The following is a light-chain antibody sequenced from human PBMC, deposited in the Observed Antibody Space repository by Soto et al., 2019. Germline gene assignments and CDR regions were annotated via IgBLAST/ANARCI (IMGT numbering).Light chain of an antibody. CDR2: DAS. Sequence: DIQMTQSPSSLSASVGDRVTITCQASQDISNYLNWYQQKPGKAPKLLIYDASNLETGVPSRFSGSGSGTDFTFTISSLQPEDIATYYCQQYDNLPREFTFGPGTNVDIK. J-gene: IGKJ3*01. V-gene: IGKV1-33*01. CDR3: QQYDNLPREFT. CDR1: QDISNY.